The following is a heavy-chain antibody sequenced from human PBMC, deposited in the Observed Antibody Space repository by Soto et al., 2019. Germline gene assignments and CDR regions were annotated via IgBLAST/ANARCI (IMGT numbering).Heavy chain of an antibody. CDR1: GGSFSGYY. J-gene: IGHJ6*02. CDR2: INHSGST. CDR3: ASSAPGSAGYYYYGMDG. D-gene: IGHD3-10*01. Sequence: PPATQSLTCSVYGGSFSGYYGSWLRPKRGKGLEWIGEINHSGSTNYNPSLKSRVTISVDTSKNQFSLKLSSVTAADTAVYYCASSAPGSAGYYYYGMDGWVQGTTVTFSS. V-gene: IGHV4-34*01.